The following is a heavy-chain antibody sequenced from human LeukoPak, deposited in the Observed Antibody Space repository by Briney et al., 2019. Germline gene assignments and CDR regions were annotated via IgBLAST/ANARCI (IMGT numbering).Heavy chain of an antibody. CDR3: ARAADDYGDYGDYYYGMDV. V-gene: IGHV3-21*01. CDR1: GFTFSSYA. CDR2: ITSSSSYI. J-gene: IGHJ6*02. D-gene: IGHD4-17*01. Sequence: GGSLRLSCAASGFTFSSYAMSWVRQAPGKGLEWVSCITSSSSYIYYADSVKGRFTISRDNAKNSLYLQMNSLRAEDTAVYYCARAADDYGDYGDYYYGMDVWGQGTTVTVSS.